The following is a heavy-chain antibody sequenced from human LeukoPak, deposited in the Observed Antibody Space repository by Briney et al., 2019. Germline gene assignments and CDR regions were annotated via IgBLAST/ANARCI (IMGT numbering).Heavy chain of an antibody. V-gene: IGHV4-59*01. CDR2: IYDSGST. CDR1: GGSISSYY. J-gene: IGHJ4*02. D-gene: IGHD6-13*01. CDR3: ARGGDYTSSWYGSRSPQPDY. Sequence: SETLSLTCTVSGGSISSYYWSWIRQPPGKGLEWIGYIYDSGSTNYNPSLKSRVTISADTSKNQFSLGLSSVTAADTAVYYCARGGDYTSSWYGSRSPQPDYWGQGTLVTVSS.